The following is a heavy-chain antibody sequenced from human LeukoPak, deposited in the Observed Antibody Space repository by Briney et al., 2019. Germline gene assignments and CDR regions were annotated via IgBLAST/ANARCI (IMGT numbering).Heavy chain of an antibody. CDR1: GFTFSSYW. V-gene: IGHV3-74*01. CDR2: ISNDGSST. D-gene: IGHD3-16*01. Sequence: GGSLRLSCAASGFTFSSYWMHWVRQDPGKGLVWVSRISNDGSSTSYADSVKGRFTISKDNAKNTLYLQMISLRVEDTAVYYCRIDRWGDPFDSWGQGTLVTVSS. J-gene: IGHJ4*02. CDR3: RIDRWGDPFDS.